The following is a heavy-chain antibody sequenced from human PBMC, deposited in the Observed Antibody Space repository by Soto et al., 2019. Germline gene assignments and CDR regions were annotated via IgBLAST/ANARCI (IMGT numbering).Heavy chain of an antibody. CDR2: INPSGGST. CDR1: GYTFTSYY. CDR3: ARVAVTMVRGVIINPYYYYGMDV. Sequence: GASVKVSCKASGYTFTSYYMHWVRQAPGQGLEWMGIINPSGGSTSYAQKFQGRVTMTRDTSTSTVYMELSSLRSEDTAVYYCARVAVTMVRGVIINPYYYYGMDVWGQGTTVTVSS. J-gene: IGHJ6*02. D-gene: IGHD3-10*01. V-gene: IGHV1-46*01.